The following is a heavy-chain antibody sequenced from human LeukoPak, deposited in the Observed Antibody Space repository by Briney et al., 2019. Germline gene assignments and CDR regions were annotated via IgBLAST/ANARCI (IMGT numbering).Heavy chain of an antibody. Sequence: GEFLKISCKGSGYSFTSYWNGWVRQMPRKGLELVVIFYPGDSDNKYSSFFQGLITISADKSISTAYLQCSSMKAADTAMYYCTRPKYYGSRSYYNVYVDYWGQGTLVTVSS. V-gene: IGHV5-51*01. CDR3: TRPKYYGSRSYYNVYVDY. J-gene: IGHJ4*02. CDR2: FYPGDSDN. D-gene: IGHD3-10*01. CDR1: GYSFTSYW.